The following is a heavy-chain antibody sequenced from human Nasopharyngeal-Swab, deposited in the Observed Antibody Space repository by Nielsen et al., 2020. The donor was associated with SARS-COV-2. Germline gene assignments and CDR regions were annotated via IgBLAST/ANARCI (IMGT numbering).Heavy chain of an antibody. CDR2: ISSSGSTI. CDR1: GFTFSDYY. CDR3: AKEVAHCSSTSCRHYYYYGMDV. J-gene: IGHJ6*02. Sequence: GESLKISCAASGFTFSDYYMSWIRQAPGKGLEWVSYISSSGSTIYCADSVKGRFTISRDNAKNSLYLQMNSLRAEDTAVYYCAKEVAHCSSTSCRHYYYYGMDVWGQGTTVTVSS. V-gene: IGHV3-11*01. D-gene: IGHD2-2*01.